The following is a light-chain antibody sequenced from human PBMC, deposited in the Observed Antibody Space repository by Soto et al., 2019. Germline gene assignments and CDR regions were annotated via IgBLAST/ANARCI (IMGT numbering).Light chain of an antibody. CDR3: QQYGSSPPYT. J-gene: IGKJ2*01. V-gene: IGKV3-20*01. CDR1: QSVRKNN. Sequence: EVVLTQSPGTLSLSPGERATLSCRASQSVRKNNLAWNKQKPGKPPKPLIFGSSDRATGIPDRFSGSGSGTDFTLTISRLEPEDFAVYYCQQYGSSPPYTFGQGTKLEIK. CDR2: GSS.